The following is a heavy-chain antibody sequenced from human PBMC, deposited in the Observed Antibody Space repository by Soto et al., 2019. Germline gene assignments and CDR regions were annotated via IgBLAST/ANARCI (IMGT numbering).Heavy chain of an antibody. J-gene: IGHJ6*03. Sequence: SETLSLTCAVYGGSFSGYYWSWIRQPPGKGLEWIGEINHSGSTNYNPSLKSRVTISVDTSKNQFSLKLSSVTAADTAVYYCARARGGWYNRDYYMDVWGKGTTVTVSS. CDR3: ARARGGWYNRDYYMDV. CDR1: GGSFSGYY. D-gene: IGHD6-19*01. CDR2: INHSGST. V-gene: IGHV4-34*01.